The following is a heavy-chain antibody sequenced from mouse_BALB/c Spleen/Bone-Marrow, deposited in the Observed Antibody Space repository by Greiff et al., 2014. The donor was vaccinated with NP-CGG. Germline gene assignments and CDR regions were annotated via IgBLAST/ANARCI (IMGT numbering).Heavy chain of an antibody. D-gene: IGHD2-1*01. CDR3: ARGKPLYAMDY. J-gene: IGHJ4*01. V-gene: IGHV1-7*01. CDR2: INPSTGYT. CDR1: GYTFTSYW. Sequence: LQESGAELAKPGASVKMSCKASGYTFTSYWMHWVKQRPGQGLEWIGYINPSTGYTDYNQKFNDKATLTADKSSSTAYMQLSSLTSKDSAVYYCARGKPLYAMDYWGQGTSVTVSP.